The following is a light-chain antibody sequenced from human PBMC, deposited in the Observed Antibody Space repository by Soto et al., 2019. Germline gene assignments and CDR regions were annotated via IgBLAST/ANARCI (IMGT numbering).Light chain of an antibody. CDR1: QSVSSSY. CDR2: GAS. Sequence: EIVLTQSPGTLSLSPGERATLSCRASQSVSSSYLAWYQQKPGQAPRLLIYGASSRATCIPDRFSGSGSGTDFTLTIRRMEPEDFSVYYCQQYGSSPYTFGQGTKLEIK. V-gene: IGKV3-20*01. CDR3: QQYGSSPYT. J-gene: IGKJ2*01.